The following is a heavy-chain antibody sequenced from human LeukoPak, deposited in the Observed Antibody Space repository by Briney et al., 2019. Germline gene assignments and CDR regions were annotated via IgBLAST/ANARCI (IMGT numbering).Heavy chain of an antibody. D-gene: IGHD6-19*01. Sequence: GGSLRLSCAASGFTFSSYGMHWVRQAPGKGLEWVAVISYDGSNKYYADSVKGQFTISRDNSKNTLYLQMNSLRAEDTAVYYCAKGSGYSSGWYFDYWGQGTLVTVSS. CDR2: ISYDGSNK. V-gene: IGHV3-30*18. CDR3: AKGSGYSSGWYFDY. CDR1: GFTFSSYG. J-gene: IGHJ4*02.